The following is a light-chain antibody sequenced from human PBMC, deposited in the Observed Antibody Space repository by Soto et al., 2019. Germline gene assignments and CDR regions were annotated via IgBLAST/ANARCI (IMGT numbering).Light chain of an antibody. Sequence: QSVLTQPRSASESPGQSVTISYTGTSSDVGGYNYVSWYQQYPGRAPKLMIYEVTKRPSGVPDRFSGSKSGNTASLTVSGLQAEDEADYYCSSYAASNNFYFVFGGGTKVTVL. V-gene: IGLV2-8*01. CDR1: SSDVGGYNY. J-gene: IGLJ3*02. CDR2: EVT. CDR3: SSYAASNNFYFV.